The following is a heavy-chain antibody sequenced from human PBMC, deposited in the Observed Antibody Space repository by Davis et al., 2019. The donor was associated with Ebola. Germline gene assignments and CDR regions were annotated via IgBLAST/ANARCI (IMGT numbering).Heavy chain of an antibody. Sequence: GGSLRLSCAASGFTFSSYEMSWVRQAPGKGLEWVSYISSSGSTIYYADSVKGRFTISRDNAKNSLYLQMNSLRAEDTAVYYCARTRGSYYYYYYGMDVWGQGTTVTVSS. D-gene: IGHD1-26*01. CDR3: ARTRGSYYYYYYGMDV. CDR1: GFTFSSYE. J-gene: IGHJ6*02. CDR2: ISSSGSTI. V-gene: IGHV3-48*03.